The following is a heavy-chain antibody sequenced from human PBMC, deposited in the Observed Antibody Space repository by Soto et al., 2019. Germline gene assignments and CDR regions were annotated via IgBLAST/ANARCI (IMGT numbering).Heavy chain of an antibody. CDR1: GGSFSGYY. V-gene: IGHV4-34*01. Sequence: SETLSLTCAVYGGSFSGYYWSWIRQPPGKGLEWIGEINHSGSTNYNPSLKSRVTISVDTSKNQFSLKLSSVTAADTAVYYCARFEAPSSSSAPGWFDPWGQGTLVTVSS. D-gene: IGHD6-6*01. J-gene: IGHJ5*02. CDR3: ARFEAPSSSSAPGWFDP. CDR2: INHSGST.